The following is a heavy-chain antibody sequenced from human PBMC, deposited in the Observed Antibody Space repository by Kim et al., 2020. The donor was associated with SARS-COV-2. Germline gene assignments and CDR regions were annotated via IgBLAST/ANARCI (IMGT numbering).Heavy chain of an antibody. CDR2: ISYDGSNK. J-gene: IGHJ6*02. CDR3: AKDHSYSSIAAQKYYYYGMDV. CDR1: GFTFSSYG. Sequence: GGSLRLSCAASGFTFSSYGMHWVRQAPGKGLEWVAVISYDGSNKYYADSVKGRFTISRDNSKNTLYLQMNSLRAEDTAVYYCAKDHSYSSIAAQKYYYYGMDVWGQGTTVTVSS. D-gene: IGHD6-6*01. V-gene: IGHV3-30*18.